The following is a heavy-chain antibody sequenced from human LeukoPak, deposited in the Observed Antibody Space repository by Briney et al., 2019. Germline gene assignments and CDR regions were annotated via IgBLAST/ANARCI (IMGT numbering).Heavy chain of an antibody. D-gene: IGHD3-16*02. Sequence: AGGSLRLSCAASGLTFSSYAMSWVRQAPGKGLEWVSAISGSGGSTYYADSVKGRFTISRDNSKNTLYLQMNSLRAEDTAVYYCAKYDDYVWGSYRHYGMDVWGQGTTVTASS. CDR3: AKYDDYVWGSYRHYGMDV. V-gene: IGHV3-23*01. J-gene: IGHJ6*02. CDR2: ISGSGGST. CDR1: GLTFSSYA.